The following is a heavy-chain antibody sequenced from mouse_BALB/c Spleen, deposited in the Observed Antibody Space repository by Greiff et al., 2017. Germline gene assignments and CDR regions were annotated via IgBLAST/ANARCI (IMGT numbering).Heavy chain of an antibody. D-gene: IGHD2-3*01. CDR3: TSRDGYLYYYAMDY. J-gene: IGHJ4*01. CDR2: IYPGNSDT. Sequence: EVQLVESGTVLARPGASVKMSCKASGYSFTSYWMHWVKQRPGQGLEWIGAIYPGNSDTSYNQKFKGKAKLTAVTSASTAYMELSSLTNEDSAVYYCTSRDGYLYYYAMDYWGQGTSVTVSS. V-gene: IGHV1-5*01. CDR1: GYSFTSYW.